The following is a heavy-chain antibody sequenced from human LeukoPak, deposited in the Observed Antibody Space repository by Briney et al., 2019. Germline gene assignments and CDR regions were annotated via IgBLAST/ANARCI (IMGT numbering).Heavy chain of an antibody. CDR2: ISGDGATT. Sequence: GSLRLSCAASGFPFSSYAMTWVRQAPGKGLEWVSSISGDGATTYHADSVKGRFTISRDNSKNTLYLQMNSLRAEDTAVYYCARESMVRGVWSYYFDYWGQGTLVTVSS. J-gene: IGHJ4*02. CDR3: ARESMVRGVWSYYFDY. D-gene: IGHD3-10*01. V-gene: IGHV3-23*01. CDR1: GFPFSSYA.